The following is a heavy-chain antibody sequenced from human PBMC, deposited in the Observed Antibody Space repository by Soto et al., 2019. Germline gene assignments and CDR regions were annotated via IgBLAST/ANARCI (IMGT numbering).Heavy chain of an antibody. Sequence: GGSLRLSCAASGFTFSNAWMSWVRQAPGKGLEWVGRIKSKTDGGTTDYAAPVKGRFTISRDDSKNTLYLQMNSLKTEDTAVYYCTTDNYGDPYCSSTSCYSYFSDYWGQGTLVTVSS. CDR1: GFTFSNAW. J-gene: IGHJ4*02. D-gene: IGHD2-2*01. V-gene: IGHV3-15*01. CDR3: TTDNYGDPYCSSTSCYSYFSDY. CDR2: IKSKTDGGTT.